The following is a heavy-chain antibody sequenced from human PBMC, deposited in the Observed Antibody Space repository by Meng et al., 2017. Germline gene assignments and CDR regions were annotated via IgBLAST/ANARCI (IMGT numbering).Heavy chain of an antibody. J-gene: IGHJ4*02. CDR2: INHSGST. D-gene: IGHD2-21*02. CDR3: ARVVVCGGDCYSPLFDY. Sequence: GSLRLSCAVYGGSFSGYYWSWIRQPPGKGLEWIGEINHSGSTNYNPSLKSRVTISVDTSKNQFSLKLSSVTAADTAVYYCARVVVCGGDCYSPLFDYWGQGTLVTVSS. CDR1: GGSFSGYY. V-gene: IGHV4-34*01.